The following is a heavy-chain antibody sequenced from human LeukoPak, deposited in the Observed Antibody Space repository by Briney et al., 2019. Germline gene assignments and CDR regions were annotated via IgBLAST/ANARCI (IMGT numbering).Heavy chain of an antibody. CDR3: ARGYYYDSSGYFDY. CDR1: GGSFSGYY. Sequence: SETLSLTCAVYGGSFSGYYWSWIRQPPGKGLEWIGEINHSGSTNYNPSLKSRVTISVDTSKNQLSLKLSSVTAADTAVYYCARGYYYDSSGYFDYWGQGTLVTVSS. D-gene: IGHD3-22*01. J-gene: IGHJ4*02. V-gene: IGHV4-34*01. CDR2: INHSGST.